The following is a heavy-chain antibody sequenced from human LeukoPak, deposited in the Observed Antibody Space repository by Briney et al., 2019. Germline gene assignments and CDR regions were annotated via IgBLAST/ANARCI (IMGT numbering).Heavy chain of an antibody. CDR1: GFTFSSYA. D-gene: IGHD2-8*01. Sequence: GGSLRLSCAASGFTFSSYAMTWVRQAPGKGLEWVSAISGTGGSTYYADSVKGRFTISRDNSKNTTYLQMNSLRAEDTAVYYCAKDSYCTNGVCYKYDEIYWGQGTLVTVSS. CDR2: ISGTGGST. J-gene: IGHJ4*02. CDR3: AKDSYCTNGVCYKYDEIY. V-gene: IGHV3-23*01.